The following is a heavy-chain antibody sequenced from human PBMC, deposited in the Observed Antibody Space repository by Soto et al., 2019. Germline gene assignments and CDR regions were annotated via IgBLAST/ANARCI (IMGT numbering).Heavy chain of an antibody. CDR3: AKGNRVIDYYYYGMDV. CDR2: ISWNSGSI. J-gene: IGHJ6*02. V-gene: IGHV3-9*01. Sequence: SLRLSCAASGFTFDDYAMHWVRQAPGKGLEWVSGISWNSGSIGYADSVKGRFTISRDNAKNSLYLQMNSLRAEDTALYYCAKGNRVIDYYYYGMDVWGQGTTVTVSS. D-gene: IGHD3-10*01. CDR1: GFTFDDYA.